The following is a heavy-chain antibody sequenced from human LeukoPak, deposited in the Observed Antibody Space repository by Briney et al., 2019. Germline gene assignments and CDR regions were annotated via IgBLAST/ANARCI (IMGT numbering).Heavy chain of an antibody. CDR3: VSAYSRTETNWFDP. J-gene: IGHJ5*02. CDR1: GFTFSNYW. D-gene: IGHD2-2*01. V-gene: IGHV3-74*01. CDR2: INSDGSTT. Sequence: GGSLRLSCAAAGFTFSNYWMHWVRQPPGKGLVWVSRINSDGSTTNYADSVKGRFTIARDNAKNTLYLQMNSLRAEDTAVYYCVSAYSRTETNWFDPWGQGTLVTVSS.